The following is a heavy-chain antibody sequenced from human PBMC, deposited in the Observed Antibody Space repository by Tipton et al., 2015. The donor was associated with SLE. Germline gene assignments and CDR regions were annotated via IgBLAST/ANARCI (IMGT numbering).Heavy chain of an antibody. D-gene: IGHD2-2*03. CDR2: IIPMFGAT. CDR1: GGTFSSSA. CDR3: ARGRHSGALDREYFYYYYYMDV. J-gene: IGHJ6*03. V-gene: IGHV1-69*01. Sequence: QSGAEVKKPGSSVKVSCKASGGTFSSSAITWVRQAPGQGLEWMGGIIPMFGATTYAQKLQGRVTLTADESTSTAFMELSSLRSEDTAVYYCARGRHSGALDREYFYYYYYMDVWGKGTTVTVSS.